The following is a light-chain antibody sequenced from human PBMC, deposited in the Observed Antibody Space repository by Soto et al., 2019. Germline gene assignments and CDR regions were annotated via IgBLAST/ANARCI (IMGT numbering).Light chain of an antibody. V-gene: IGKV1-27*01. CDR3: QHYNSYWK. Sequence: DIQMTQSPSSLSASVVYIFTITCLASQGISNYLALYQHTPGKAPNLLIYASSTLQSGVPSRFSGSGSGTFFTLTISRLHPDYVASYYCQHYNSYWKCGQGTKGDIK. CDR1: QGISNY. J-gene: IGKJ1*01. CDR2: ASS.